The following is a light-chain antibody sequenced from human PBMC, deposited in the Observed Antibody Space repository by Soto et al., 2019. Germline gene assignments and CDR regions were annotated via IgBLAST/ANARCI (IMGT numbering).Light chain of an antibody. CDR1: QAIESW. CDR3: QQTLSSPPT. J-gene: IGKJ1*01. CDR2: TGS. Sequence: DIQMTQSPSSVSASVGDRVTITCRASQAIESWLAWYQQKQGEAPKVXIFTGSLLHSGVPPRFSGSGAGTDCTRTISSLQPEDFATDYCQQTLSSPPTFGQGTKVDIK. V-gene: IGKV1-12*01.